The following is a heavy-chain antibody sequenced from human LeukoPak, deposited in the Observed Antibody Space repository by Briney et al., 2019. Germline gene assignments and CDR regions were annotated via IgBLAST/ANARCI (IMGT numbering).Heavy chain of an antibody. CDR1: GYTFTGYY. Sequence: GASVKVSCKASGYTFTGYYMHWVRQAPGQGLEWMGWINPNSGGTNYAQKFQGRVTMTRDTSISTAYMELSRLRSDDTAVYYCARGDFWSGYHDAFDIWGQGTMVTVSS. V-gene: IGHV1-2*02. CDR2: INPNSGGT. CDR3: ARGDFWSGYHDAFDI. D-gene: IGHD3-3*01. J-gene: IGHJ3*02.